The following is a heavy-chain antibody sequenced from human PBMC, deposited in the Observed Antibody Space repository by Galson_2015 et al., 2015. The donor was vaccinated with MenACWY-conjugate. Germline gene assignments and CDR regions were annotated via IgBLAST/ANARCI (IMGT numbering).Heavy chain of an antibody. CDR3: SRGGEAKLIIVGGISDI. Sequence: SLRLSCAASGFIFNNYWMSWVRQGPGKGLEWLSRIDNDGNRITYADSVKGRFTISRDNAKNTLYLQINSVRADDTAVYYCSRGGEAKLIIVGGISDIWGQGTTVTVPS. CDR2: IDNDGNRI. V-gene: IGHV3-74*01. CDR1: GFIFNNYW. J-gene: IGHJ3*02. D-gene: IGHD1-26*01.